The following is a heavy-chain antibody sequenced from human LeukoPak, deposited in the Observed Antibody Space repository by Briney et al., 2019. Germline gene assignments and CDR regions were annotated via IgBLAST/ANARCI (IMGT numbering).Heavy chain of an antibody. J-gene: IGHJ6*02. CDR1: GYTLTELS. CDR3: ATLPSDYYYYYGMDV. Sequence: ASVKVSFKVSGYTLTELSMHWVRQAPGKGLEWMGGFDPEDGETIYAQKFQGRVTMTEDTSTDTAYMELSSLRSEDTAVYYCATLPSDYYYYYGMDVWGQGTTVTVSS. V-gene: IGHV1-24*01. CDR2: FDPEDGET.